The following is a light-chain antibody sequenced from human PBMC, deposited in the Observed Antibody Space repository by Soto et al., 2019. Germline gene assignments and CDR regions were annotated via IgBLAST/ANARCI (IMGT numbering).Light chain of an antibody. Sequence: EIVLTQSPGTLSLSPGERATLSCRASESVGSSYLAWFQQKPGQAPRLLIYGASSRATGIPDRFSGSGSGTDFTLTISSLEPEDFAVYYCQQRSVWPYSFGQGTKLEIK. J-gene: IGKJ2*03. V-gene: IGKV3D-20*02. CDR2: GAS. CDR3: QQRSVWPYS. CDR1: ESVGSSY.